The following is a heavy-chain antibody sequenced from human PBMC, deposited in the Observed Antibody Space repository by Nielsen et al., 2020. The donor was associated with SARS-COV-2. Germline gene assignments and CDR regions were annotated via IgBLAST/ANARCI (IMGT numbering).Heavy chain of an antibody. Sequence: GESLKISCGASGFTISSNYMSWVRQAPGKGLEWVAVMYSDGSTNYAESVKGRITIYRDNSKNSMYLQMNSLRAEDTAVYYCAREGVGATRYFDYWGQGTLVTVSS. CDR3: AREGVGATRYFDY. CDR2: MYSDGST. CDR1: GFTISSNY. J-gene: IGHJ4*02. V-gene: IGHV3-53*01. D-gene: IGHD1-26*01.